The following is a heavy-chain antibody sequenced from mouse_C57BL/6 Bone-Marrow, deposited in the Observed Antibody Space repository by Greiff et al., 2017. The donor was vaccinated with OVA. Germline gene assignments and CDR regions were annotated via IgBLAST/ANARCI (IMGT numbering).Heavy chain of an antibody. CDR3: TYYGSSPYWYFDV. V-gene: IGHV6-6*01. CDR2: IRNKANNHAT. J-gene: IGHJ1*03. Sequence: EVKLMESGGGLVQPGGSMKLSCAASGFTFSDAWMDWVRQSPEKGLEWVAEIRNKANNHATYYAESVKGRFTISRDDSKSSVYLQMNSLRAEDTGIYYCTYYGSSPYWYFDVWGTGTTVTVSS. CDR1: GFTFSDAW. D-gene: IGHD1-1*01.